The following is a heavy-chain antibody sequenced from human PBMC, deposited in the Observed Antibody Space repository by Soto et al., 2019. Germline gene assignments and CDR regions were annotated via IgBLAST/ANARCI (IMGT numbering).Heavy chain of an antibody. Sequence: EVQLVESGGGLVQPGGSLRLSCAASGFAFGSYWMHWVRQAPGKGLVWVSRLNSDGSSTSYADSVKGRFTIYRDNAKNMPYLQMNSLRAEDTAVYYCARGGSLNWYFDLWGRGTLVTVSS. CDR1: GFAFGSYW. J-gene: IGHJ2*01. CDR3: ARGGSLNWYFDL. V-gene: IGHV3-74*01. D-gene: IGHD1-26*01. CDR2: LNSDGSST.